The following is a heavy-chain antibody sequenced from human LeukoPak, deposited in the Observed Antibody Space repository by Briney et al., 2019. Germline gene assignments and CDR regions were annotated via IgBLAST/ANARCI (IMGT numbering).Heavy chain of an antibody. Sequence: GGSLRLSCAASGFTFSSYAMSWVRQAPGKGLVWVSRSNRDGSSTSYADSVKGRFTISRDNAKNTLYLQMNSLRAEDTAVYYCAREFYYAISYWGQGTLVTVSS. D-gene: IGHD3-10*01. CDR1: GFTFSSYA. V-gene: IGHV3-74*01. CDR3: AREFYYAISY. J-gene: IGHJ4*02. CDR2: SNRDGSST.